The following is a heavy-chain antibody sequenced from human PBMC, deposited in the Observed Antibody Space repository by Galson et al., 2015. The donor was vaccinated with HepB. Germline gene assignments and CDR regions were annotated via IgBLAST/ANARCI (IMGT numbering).Heavy chain of an antibody. CDR1: GFTFRSFG. Sequence: SLRLSCAASGFTFRSFGIHWVRQAPGKGLEWVALIWADGTNTYYADSVKGRFTISRDNSKNTLYLQMNSLRAEDTAVYYCAREAPVAAPAAFDYWGQGTLVTVSS. CDR2: IWADGTNT. D-gene: IGHD6-25*01. J-gene: IGHJ4*02. V-gene: IGHV3-33*08. CDR3: AREAPVAAPAAFDY.